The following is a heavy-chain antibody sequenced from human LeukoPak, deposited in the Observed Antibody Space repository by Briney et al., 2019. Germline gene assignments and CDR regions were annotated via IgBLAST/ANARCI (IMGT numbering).Heavy chain of an antibody. CDR1: GFTFSLYW. Sequence: GGSLRLSCAASGFTFSLYWMNWVRRAPGKGLEWVANIKQDGSEKNYVDSVKGRFTISRDNAKNSLYLQMNNLRVEDTAMYRCAGGTGFIIKDWGQGTLVTVSS. CDR3: AGGTGFIIKD. CDR2: IKQDGSEK. J-gene: IGHJ4*02. D-gene: IGHD3-9*01. V-gene: IGHV3-7*03.